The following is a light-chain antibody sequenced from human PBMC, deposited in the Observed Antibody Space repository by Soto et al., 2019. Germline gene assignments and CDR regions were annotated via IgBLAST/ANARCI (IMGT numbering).Light chain of an antibody. V-gene: IGKV3D-15*01. J-gene: IGKJ4*01. CDR3: QQSYSTPLT. CDR2: GAS. Sequence: EVVMTQSPDTLSVSPGERATLSCRASQSVSSNLAWYQQKPGQAPRLLIHGASSRAIGIPDRFSGGGSGTDFTLTISRLEPEDFATYYCQQSYSTPLTFGGGTKVDIK. CDR1: QSVSSN.